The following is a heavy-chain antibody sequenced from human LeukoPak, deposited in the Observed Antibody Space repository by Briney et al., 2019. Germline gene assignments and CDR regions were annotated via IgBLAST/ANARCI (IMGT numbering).Heavy chain of an antibody. CDR3: ARRTTVTTLFDY. V-gene: IGHV4-34*01. J-gene: IGHJ4*02. CDR2: INHSGST. Sequence: SETLSLTCAVYGGSFSGYYWSWIRQPPGKGREWIGEINHSGSTNYNPSLKSRVTISVDTSKNQFSLKLSSVTAADTAVYYCARRTTVTTLFDYWGQGTLVTVSS. CDR1: GGSFSGYY. D-gene: IGHD4-17*01.